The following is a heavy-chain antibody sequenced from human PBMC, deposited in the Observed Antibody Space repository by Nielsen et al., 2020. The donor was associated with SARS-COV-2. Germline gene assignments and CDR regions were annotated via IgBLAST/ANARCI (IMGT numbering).Heavy chain of an antibody. CDR1: GYSFTSYW. CDR2: IDPSDSYT. V-gene: IGHV5-10-1*01. Sequence: GESLKISCKGSGYSFTSYWISWVRQMPGKGLEWMGRIDPSDSYTNYSPSFQGHVTISADKSISTAYLQWSSLKASDTAMYYCARDSSSSPRYYYYGMDVWGQGTTVTVSS. D-gene: IGHD6-6*01. J-gene: IGHJ6*02. CDR3: ARDSSSSPRYYYYGMDV.